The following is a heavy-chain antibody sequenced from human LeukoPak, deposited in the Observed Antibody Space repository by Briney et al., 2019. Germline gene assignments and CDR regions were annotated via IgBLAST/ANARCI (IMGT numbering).Heavy chain of an antibody. Sequence: ASVNVSCQASGYTFASYNMHWVRQAPGQGLEWMGMIYPRDGSTSYAQNFQGRVTVTRDTSTTTVHMELRGLRSEDTAVYYCARDQEGFDYWGQGTVVTVSS. V-gene: IGHV1-46*01. CDR2: IYPRDGST. J-gene: IGHJ4*02. CDR3: ARDQEGFDY. CDR1: GYTFASYN.